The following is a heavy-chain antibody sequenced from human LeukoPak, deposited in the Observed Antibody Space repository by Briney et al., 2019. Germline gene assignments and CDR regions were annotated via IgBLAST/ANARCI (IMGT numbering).Heavy chain of an antibody. CDR1: GYTFTGYY. Sequence: ASVKVSCKASGYTFTGYYMHWVRQAPGQGLEWMGWINPNSGGTNYAQKFQGRVTMTRDTSISTAYMELSRLRSEDTAVYYCARDAGYSYGSEESNWFDPWGQGTLVTVSS. J-gene: IGHJ5*02. CDR3: ARDAGYSYGSEESNWFDP. V-gene: IGHV1-2*02. D-gene: IGHD5-18*01. CDR2: INPNSGGT.